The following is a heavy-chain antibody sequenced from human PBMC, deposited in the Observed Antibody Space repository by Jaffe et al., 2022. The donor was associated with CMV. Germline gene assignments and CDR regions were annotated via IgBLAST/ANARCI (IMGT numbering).Heavy chain of an antibody. Sequence: QLQLQESGPGLVKPSETLSLTCTVSGGSISSSSYYWGWIRQPPGKGLEWIGSIYYSGSTYYNPSLKSRVTISVDTSKNQFSLKLSSVTAADTAVYYCATSPTYYYDSSGFSGFDYWGQGTLVTVSS. V-gene: IGHV4-39*01. CDR1: GGSISSSSYY. D-gene: IGHD3-22*01. CDR3: ATSPTYYYDSSGFSGFDY. CDR2: IYYSGST. J-gene: IGHJ4*02.